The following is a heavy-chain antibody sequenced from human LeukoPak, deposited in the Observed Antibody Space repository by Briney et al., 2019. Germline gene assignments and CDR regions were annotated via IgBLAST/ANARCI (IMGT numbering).Heavy chain of an antibody. CDR1: GFTFSSYA. V-gene: IGHV3-23*01. Sequence: GGSLRLSCAASGFTFSSYAMSWVRQAPGKGLEWVSAISGSGGSTYYADSVKGRFTISRDNSKNTLYLQMNSLRAEDTAVYYCAKQPKQWLVQSWFDPWGQGTLVTVSS. J-gene: IGHJ5*02. CDR2: ISGSGGST. D-gene: IGHD6-19*01. CDR3: AKQPKQWLVQSWFDP.